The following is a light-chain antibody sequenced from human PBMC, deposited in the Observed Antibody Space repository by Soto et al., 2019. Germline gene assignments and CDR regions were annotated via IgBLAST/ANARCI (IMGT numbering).Light chain of an antibody. V-gene: IGKV3-20*01. CDR3: HQYGSSPLT. J-gene: IGKJ3*01. CDR2: GAS. Sequence: EIVLTQSPGTLSLSPGERATLTCRASQSVTSNFLAWYQQKPGQAPRLLMYGASSGATGIPDRFSGSGSGTDFTLTISRLEPEDFALYYCHQYGSSPLTFGPGTKVDIK. CDR1: QSVTSNF.